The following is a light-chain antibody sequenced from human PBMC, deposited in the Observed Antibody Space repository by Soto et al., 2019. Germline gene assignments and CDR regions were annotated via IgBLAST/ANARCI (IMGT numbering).Light chain of an antibody. J-gene: IGLJ2*01. V-gene: IGLV1-51*01. Sequence: QSVLTQPPSVSAAPGQKVTISCSGSSSHIGNNYVSWYQQLPGTAPKLLIYDNNTRPSGIPDRFSGSKSGTSATLGITGLQTGDEADYYCGTWDSSLSAVVFGGGTKLTVL. CDR1: SSHIGNNY. CDR2: DNN. CDR3: GTWDSSLSAVV.